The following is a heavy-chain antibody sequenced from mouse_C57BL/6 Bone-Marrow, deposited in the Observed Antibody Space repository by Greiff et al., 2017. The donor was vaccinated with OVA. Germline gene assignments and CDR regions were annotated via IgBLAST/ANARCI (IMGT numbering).Heavy chain of an antibody. Sequence: VQLQQSGAELVKPGASVKLSCTASGFNINDYYMHWVKQRTEQGLAWIGRIDPADGDTNYAPKFKGKATITADTSSNTAYLQLSSLTSEDTAVYYCDRTLLYYSNIYWYFDDWGKGTTVTVSS. J-gene: IGHJ1*03. D-gene: IGHD2-5*01. CDR3: DRTLLYYSNIYWYFDD. CDR2: IDPADGDT. V-gene: IGHV14-2*01. CDR1: GFNINDYY.